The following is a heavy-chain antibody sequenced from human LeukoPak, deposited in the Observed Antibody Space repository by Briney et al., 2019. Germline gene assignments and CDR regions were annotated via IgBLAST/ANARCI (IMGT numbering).Heavy chain of an antibody. D-gene: IGHD4-23*01. V-gene: IGHV4-34*01. J-gene: IGHJ5*02. CDR1: GGSFSGYY. CDR2: INHRGST. CDR3: YEHQALQTPTLGA. Sequence: KPSETLSLTCAVYGGSFSGYYWSWIRQPPGKGLEWIGEINHRGSTNYNPSLKSRVTISVDTSKNQFSLKLSSVTAADTAVYYCYEHQALQTPTLGAWGQGTLVTVSS.